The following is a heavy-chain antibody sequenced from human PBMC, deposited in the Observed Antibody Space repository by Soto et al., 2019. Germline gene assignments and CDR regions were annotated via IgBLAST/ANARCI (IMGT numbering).Heavy chain of an antibody. CDR2: ISSSGSTI. J-gene: IGHJ4*02. CDR1: GFTFSDYY. D-gene: IGHD2-2*01. Sequence: GGSLRLSCAASGFTFSDYYMSWIRQAPGKGLEWVSYISSSGSTIYYADSVKGRFTISRDNAKNSLYLQMNSLRAEDTAVYYCAREHSRLPDNIVVVPAAIIDFDYWGQGTLVTVSS. CDR3: AREHSRLPDNIVVVPAAIIDFDY. V-gene: IGHV3-11*01.